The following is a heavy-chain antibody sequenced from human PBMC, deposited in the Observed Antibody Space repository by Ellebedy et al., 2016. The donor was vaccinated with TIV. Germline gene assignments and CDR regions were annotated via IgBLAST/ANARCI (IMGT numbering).Heavy chain of an antibody. CDR2: ISAYNANT. J-gene: IGHJ3*02. V-gene: IGHV1-18*01. D-gene: IGHD1-26*01. CDR1: GYTFTSYG. Sequence: GESLKISCKASGYTFTSYGISWVRQAPGQGLEWMGWISAYNANTNYAQKLRGRVTMTTDTSTSTAYMELRSLRSDDTAVYYCAGGSYSRAFDIWGQGTMVTVSS. CDR3: AGGSYSRAFDI.